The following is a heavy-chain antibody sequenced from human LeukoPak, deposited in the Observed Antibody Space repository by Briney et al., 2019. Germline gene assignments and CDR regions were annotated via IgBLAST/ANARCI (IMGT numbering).Heavy chain of an antibody. CDR3: ARTGGSYPYYFEY. CDR2: ISSSGSTI. J-gene: IGHJ4*02. Sequence: PGGSLRLSCAASGFTFSNYMNWVRQAPGKGLEWVSYISSSGSTIYYADSVKGRFTLSRDNAKNSLYLQMNSLRAEDTAVYYCARTGGSYPYYFEYWGQGTLVTVSS. D-gene: IGHD1-26*01. V-gene: IGHV3-48*04. CDR1: GFTFSNY.